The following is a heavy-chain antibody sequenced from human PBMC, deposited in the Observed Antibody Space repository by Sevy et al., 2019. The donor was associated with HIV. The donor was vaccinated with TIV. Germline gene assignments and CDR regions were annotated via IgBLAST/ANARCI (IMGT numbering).Heavy chain of an antibody. CDR1: GYRFISYW. J-gene: IGHJ4*02. D-gene: IGHD3-22*01. Sequence: GESLKISCKGSGYRFISYWIGWVRQMPGKGLEWMGIIYPGDSDIRYSPSFQGQVTISADKSISTAYLQLSSLQASDTAVYFCARRGFDSSGYPQYYFDYWGQGTLVTVSS. CDR3: ARRGFDSSGYPQYYFDY. V-gene: IGHV5-51*01. CDR2: IYPGDSDI.